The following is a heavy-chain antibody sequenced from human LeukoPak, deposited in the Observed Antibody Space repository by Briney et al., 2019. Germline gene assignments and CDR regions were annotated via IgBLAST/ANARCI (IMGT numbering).Heavy chain of an antibody. V-gene: IGHV1-69*04. J-gene: IGHJ3*02. CDR3: ARDRGRWLRPNAFDI. CDR2: IIPILGIA. Sequence: GASVKVSCKASGGTFSSYAISWVRQAPGQGLEWMGRIIPILGIANYAQKFQGRVTITADKSTSTAYMELSSLRSEDTAVYYCARDRGRWLRPNAFDIWGQGTMVTVSS. CDR1: GGTFSSYA. D-gene: IGHD5-18*01.